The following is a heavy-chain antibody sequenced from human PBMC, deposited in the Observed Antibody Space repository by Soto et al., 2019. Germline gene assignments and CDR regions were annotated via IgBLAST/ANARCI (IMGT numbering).Heavy chain of an antibody. J-gene: IGHJ6*02. CDR1: GFTFSSYA. V-gene: IGHV3-30-3*01. D-gene: IGHD6-6*01. CDR2: ISYDGSNK. Sequence: GGSLRLSCAASGFTFSSYAMHWVRQAPGKGLEWVAVISYDGSNKYYADSVKGRFTISRDNSKNTLYLQMNSLRAEDTAVYYCAREAAARPRYYHYYGMDVWGQGTTVTVSS. CDR3: AREAAARPRYYHYYGMDV.